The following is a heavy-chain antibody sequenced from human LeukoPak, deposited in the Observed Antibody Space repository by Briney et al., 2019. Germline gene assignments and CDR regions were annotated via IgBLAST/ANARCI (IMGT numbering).Heavy chain of an antibody. Sequence: SETLSLTCTVSGGSISSSSYYWGWIRQPPGKGLEWIGEINHSGSTNYNPSLKSRVTISVDTSKNQFSLKLSSVTAADTAVYYCASARSSRWYNWNPLDYWGQGTLVTVSS. CDR1: GGSISSSSYY. D-gene: IGHD1-20*01. CDR3: ASARSSRWYNWNPLDY. V-gene: IGHV4-39*07. CDR2: INHSGST. J-gene: IGHJ4*02.